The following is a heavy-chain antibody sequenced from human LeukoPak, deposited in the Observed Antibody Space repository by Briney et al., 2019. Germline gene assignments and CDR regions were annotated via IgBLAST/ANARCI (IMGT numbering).Heavy chain of an antibody. CDR3: ARGSKGLGFCRMDV. CDR2: ISSSSSYI. V-gene: IGHV3-21*01. CDR1: GFTFSSYS. J-gene: IGHJ6*03. D-gene: IGHD3-3*01. Sequence: GGSLRLSCAASGFTFSSYSMNWVRQAPGKGLEWVSSISSSSSYIYYADSVKGRFTISRDNAKNSLYLQMNSLRAEDTAVYYCARGSKGLGFCRMDVWGKGTTVTVSS.